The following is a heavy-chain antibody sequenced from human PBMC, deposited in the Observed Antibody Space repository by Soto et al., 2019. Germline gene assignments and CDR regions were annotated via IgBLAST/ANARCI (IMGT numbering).Heavy chain of an antibody. D-gene: IGHD6-19*01. CDR1: GYSFTSYW. CDR2: IYPGDSDT. CDR3: ARGGIAVAGTGGHDY. J-gene: IGHJ4*02. V-gene: IGHV5-51*01. Sequence: GESLKISCKGSGYSFTSYWIGWVRQMPGKGLEWMGIIYPGDSDTRYSPSFQGQVTISADKSISTAYLQWSSLKAPDTAMYYCARGGIAVAGTGGHDYWGQGTLVTVSS.